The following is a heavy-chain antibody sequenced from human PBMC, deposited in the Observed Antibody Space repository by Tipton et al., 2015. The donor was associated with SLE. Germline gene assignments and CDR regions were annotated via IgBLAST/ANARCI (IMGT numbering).Heavy chain of an antibody. CDR2: IYYSGST. D-gene: IGHD6-19*01. V-gene: IGHV4-59*01. CDR3: ARGGWDREWYFDL. Sequence: LRLSCTVSGGSISRYYWSWIRQPPGKGLEWIGYIYYSGSTNYNPSLKSRVTISVDTSKNQFSLKLSSVTAADTAVYYCARGGWDREWYFDLWGRGTLVTVSS. CDR1: GGSISRYY. J-gene: IGHJ2*01.